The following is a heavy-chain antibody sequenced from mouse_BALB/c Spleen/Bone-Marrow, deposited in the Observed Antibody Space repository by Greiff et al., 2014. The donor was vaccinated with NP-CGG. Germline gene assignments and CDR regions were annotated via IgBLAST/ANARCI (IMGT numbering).Heavy chain of an antibody. V-gene: IGHV1-5*01. J-gene: IGHJ2*01. CDR3: TTLARNNFDY. D-gene: IGHD3-1*01. Sequence: VQLQQSGTVLARPGAAVKMSWKASGYTFSNYWMHWIKQRPGQGLEWIGTIHPGNSDTTYNQKFKGKAKLTAVTSTSTAYMELSSLTNEDSAVYYCTTLARNNFDYWGQGTTLTVSS. CDR2: IHPGNSDT. CDR1: GYTFSNYW.